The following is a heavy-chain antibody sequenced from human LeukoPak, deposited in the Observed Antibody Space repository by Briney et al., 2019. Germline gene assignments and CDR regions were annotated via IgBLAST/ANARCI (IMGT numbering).Heavy chain of an antibody. D-gene: IGHD2-2*01. CDR3: ARERVVPAAPLDY. CDR2: IYYSGST. V-gene: IGHV4-39*07. Sequence: PSKTLSLTCTVSGGSISSSSYYWGWIRQPPGKGLEWIGSIYYSGSTYYNPSLKSRVTISVDTSKNQFSLKLSSVTAADTAVYYCARERVVPAAPLDYWGQGTLVTVSS. J-gene: IGHJ4*02. CDR1: GGSISSSSYY.